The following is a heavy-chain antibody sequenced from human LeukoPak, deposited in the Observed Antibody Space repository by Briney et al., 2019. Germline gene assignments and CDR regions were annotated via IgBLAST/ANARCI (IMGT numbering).Heavy chain of an antibody. D-gene: IGHD6-19*01. CDR1: GYTFTSYD. V-gene: IGHV1-8*01. Sequence: ASVKVSCKASGYTFTSYDINWVRQAPGQGLEWMGWMNPNSGNTGYAQKFQGRVTMTRNTSISTAYMELSSLRSEDTAVYYCAGGSGSRIAVAGTKGYNAYWGQGTLVTVSS. J-gene: IGHJ4*02. CDR3: AGGSGSRIAVAGTKGYNAY. CDR2: MNPNSGNT.